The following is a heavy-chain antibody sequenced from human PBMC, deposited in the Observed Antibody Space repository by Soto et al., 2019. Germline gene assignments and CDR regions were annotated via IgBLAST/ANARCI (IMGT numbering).Heavy chain of an antibody. D-gene: IGHD3-3*01. J-gene: IGHJ6*02. CDR3: ARHQRITIFGVVTGMDV. CDR2: IYPGDSDT. V-gene: IGHV5-51*01. Sequence: PGESLKISCKGSGYSFTSYWIGWVRQMPGKGLEWMGIIYPGDSDTRYSPSFQGQVTISADKSISTAYLQWSSLKASGTAMYYCARHQRITIFGVVTGMDVWGQGTTVTVSS. CDR1: GYSFTSYW.